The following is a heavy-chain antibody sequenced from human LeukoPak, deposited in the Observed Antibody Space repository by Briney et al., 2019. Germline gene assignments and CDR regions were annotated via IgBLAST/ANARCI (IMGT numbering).Heavy chain of an antibody. CDR3: ARAPGLEPVTRVDY. J-gene: IGHJ4*02. V-gene: IGHV1-18*01. D-gene: IGHD1-1*01. CDR2: MNPNSGNT. CDR1: GYTFTSYD. Sequence: ASVKVSCKASGYTFTSYDINWVRQATGQGLEWMGWMNPNSGNTNYAQKLQGRVTMTTDTSTSTAYMELRSLRSDDTAVYYCARAPGLEPVTRVDYWGQGTLVTVSS.